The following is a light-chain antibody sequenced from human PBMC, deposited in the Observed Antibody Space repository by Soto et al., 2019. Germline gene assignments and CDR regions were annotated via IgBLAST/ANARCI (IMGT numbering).Light chain of an antibody. V-gene: IGKV1-9*01. CDR1: QDIRSY. Sequence: IQWTETPSSLSASVGDRVTITCRASQDIRSYLAWYQQKPGKAPELLIYAASTLQSGVPSRFSGSGSGTDFTLTISCLQSEDFATYYCQQYYSFPITFGQGTRLEI. CDR3: QQYYSFPIT. J-gene: IGKJ5*01. CDR2: AAS.